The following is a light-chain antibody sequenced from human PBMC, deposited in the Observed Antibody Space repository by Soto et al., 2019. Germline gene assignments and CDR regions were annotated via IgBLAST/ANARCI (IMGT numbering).Light chain of an antibody. V-gene: IGKV3-15*01. CDR2: DAS. Sequence: EKVMTQSPATLSVSPGERATLSCRASQSVRSNLAWYQQKPGQPPMLLIYDASTRATGIPSRFSGSGSGTEFTLTISSLKSEDFAVYYCQQYDNWPRTFGQGTKVDIK. J-gene: IGKJ1*01. CDR3: QQYDNWPRT. CDR1: QSVRSN.